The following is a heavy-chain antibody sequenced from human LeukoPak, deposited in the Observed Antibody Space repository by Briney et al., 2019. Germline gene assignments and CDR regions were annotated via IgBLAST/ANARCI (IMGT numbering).Heavy chain of an antibody. CDR2: IQYTGSN. V-gene: IGHV4-59*01. CDR3: ASLEILTGYYPPRNASDI. J-gene: IGHJ3*02. Sequence: SETLSLTCTVSGGSISGYYWHWIRQPPGKGLEWIGYIQYTGSNNYNPSLKSRVTMSLDTSKTQISLKLNSVTAADTAVYYCASLEILTGYYPPRNASDIWGRGTMVTVSS. D-gene: IGHD3-9*01. CDR1: GGSISGYY.